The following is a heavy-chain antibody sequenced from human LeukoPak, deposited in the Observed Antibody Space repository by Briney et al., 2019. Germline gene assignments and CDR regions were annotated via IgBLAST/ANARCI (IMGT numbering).Heavy chain of an antibody. V-gene: IGHV1-46*01. Sequence: ASVKVSCKASGYTFTSYCMHWVRQAPGQGLEWMGIINPSGGSTSYAQKFQGRVTITRDTSASTAYMELSSLRSEDTAVYYCARGTGIAAALQWGQGTLVTVSS. CDR3: ARGTGIAAALQ. D-gene: IGHD6-13*01. CDR1: GYTFTSYC. CDR2: INPSGGST. J-gene: IGHJ4*02.